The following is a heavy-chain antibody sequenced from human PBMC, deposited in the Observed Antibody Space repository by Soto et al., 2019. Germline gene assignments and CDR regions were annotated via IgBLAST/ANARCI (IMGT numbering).Heavy chain of an antibody. V-gene: IGHV3-11*05. CDR2: ISSTSAYT. CDR1: GFTFSTYY. CDR3: ARDPSRRSPPDY. J-gene: IGHJ4*02. Sequence: PGGSLRLSCAASGFTFSTYYMNWFRQAPGKGLEWVSYISSTSAYTKYADSVKGRFTISRDNAENLLYLQMDGLRAEDTAVYYCARDPSRRSPPDYWGQGTLVTVSS.